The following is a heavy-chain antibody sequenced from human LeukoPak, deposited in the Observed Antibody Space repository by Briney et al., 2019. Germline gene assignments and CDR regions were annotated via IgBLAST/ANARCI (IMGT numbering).Heavy chain of an antibody. D-gene: IGHD2-21*02. J-gene: IGHJ4*02. V-gene: IGHV4-38-2*02. CDR2: VYHGGSS. CDR1: GYSISSGFY. Sequence: SQTLSLTCTVSGYSISSGFYWGWIRQPPGKGLEWIGNVYHGGSSYYNPSLKSRVTISLDTSKNQFSLNLYSVTAADTAVYYCARRVGTSDCFDYWGQGTLVTVSS. CDR3: ARRVGTSDCFDY.